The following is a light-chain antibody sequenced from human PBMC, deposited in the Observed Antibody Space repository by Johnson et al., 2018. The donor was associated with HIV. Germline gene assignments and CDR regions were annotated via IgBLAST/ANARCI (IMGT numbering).Light chain of an antibody. CDR2: DNN. V-gene: IGLV1-51*01. CDR3: ETWDSSLSALYV. Sequence: SILTQPPSVSAAPGQKVTISCSGSSSNIGNNYVYWYQQLPGTAPKLLIYDNNKRSSGISDRFSGSNSGTSATLGITGLQTGDEADYYCETWDSSLSALYVFGTGTKVTVL. J-gene: IGLJ1*01. CDR1: SSNIGNNY.